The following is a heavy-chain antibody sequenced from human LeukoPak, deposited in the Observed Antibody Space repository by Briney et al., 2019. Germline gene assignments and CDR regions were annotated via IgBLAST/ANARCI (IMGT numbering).Heavy chain of an antibody. V-gene: IGHV3-23*01. CDR2: LSGSGGST. CDR3: AKNAAGIVLMIYAPLDS. J-gene: IGHJ4*02. CDR1: GFPFSTYA. Sequence: GGSLRLSCAASGFPFSTYAMSWVRQAPGKGLEWVSTLSGSGGSTYYADSVKGRFTISGDESKNTLSLQMNSLRPEDTAVYYCAKNAAGIVLMIYAPLDSWGQGTLVTVSS. D-gene: IGHD2-8*01.